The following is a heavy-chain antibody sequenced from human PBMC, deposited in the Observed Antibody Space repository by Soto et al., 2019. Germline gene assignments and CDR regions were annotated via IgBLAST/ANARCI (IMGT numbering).Heavy chain of an antibody. D-gene: IGHD3-9*01. CDR3: ARPDRYYDILTGSSY. J-gene: IGHJ4*02. V-gene: IGHV3-30*03. CDR2: MSYDGSNK. CDR1: GFTFSSYG. Sequence: QVQLVESGGGVVQPGRSLRLSCAASGFTFSSYGMHWVRQAPGKGLEWVAVMSYDGSNKYYADSVKGRFTISRDNSKNTLYLQMNSLRAEDTAVYYCARPDRYYDILTGSSYWGQGPLVTVSS.